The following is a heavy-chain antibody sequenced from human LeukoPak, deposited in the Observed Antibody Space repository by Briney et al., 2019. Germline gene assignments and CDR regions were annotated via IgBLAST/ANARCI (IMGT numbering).Heavy chain of an antibody. J-gene: IGHJ4*02. CDR3: ARGRGWYY. D-gene: IGHD6-19*01. V-gene: IGHV3-48*04. CDR1: GFTSSSYS. Sequence: PGGSLRLSCAASGFTSSSYSMNWVRQAPGKGLEWVSYISSSSSTIYYADSVKGRFTISRDNAKNSLYLQMNSLRAEDTAVYYCARGRGWYYWGQGTLVTVSS. CDR2: ISSSSSTI.